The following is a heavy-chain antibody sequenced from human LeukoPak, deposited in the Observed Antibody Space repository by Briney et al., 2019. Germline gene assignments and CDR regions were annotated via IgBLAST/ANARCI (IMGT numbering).Heavy chain of an antibody. D-gene: IGHD3-9*01. V-gene: IGHV3-23*01. CDR2: IVGSADQM. CDR3: AKDLKMGDGIWLNDC. J-gene: IGHJ4*02. CDR1: GFTFSPYA. Sequence: GGSLRLFCAASGFTFSPYAMTWVRQSPGEGLEWVAGIVGSADQMYYADSVQGRVTISRDNPKSTLYLHMNRLRAEDTAIYYCAKDLKMGDGIWLNDCWGQGPLVTVSS.